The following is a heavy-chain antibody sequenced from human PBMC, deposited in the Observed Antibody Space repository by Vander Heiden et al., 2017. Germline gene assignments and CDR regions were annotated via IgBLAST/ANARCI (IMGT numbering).Heavy chain of an antibody. D-gene: IGHD6-19*01. V-gene: IGHV1-8*01. J-gene: IGHJ4*02. Sequence: QVQLVQPGAEVKKPAASVKVSCKASGYTFTSYDINWVRQATGQGLEWMGWMNPNSGNTGYAQKFQGRVTMTRNTSISTAYMELSSLRSEDTAVYYCARASAVAGTRWVYWGQGTLVTVSS. CDR1: GYTFTSYD. CDR2: MNPNSGNT. CDR3: ARASAVAGTRWVY.